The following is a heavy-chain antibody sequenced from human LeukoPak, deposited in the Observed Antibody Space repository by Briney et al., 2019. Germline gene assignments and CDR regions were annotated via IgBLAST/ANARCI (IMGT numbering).Heavy chain of an antibody. CDR3: ARDFSGASRIDY. D-gene: IGHD1-26*01. V-gene: IGHV3-30*03. CDR1: GFTFSSCA. J-gene: IGHJ4*02. CDR2: ISYDGSNK. Sequence: GGSLRLSCAASGFTFSSCAMHWVRQAPGRGLEWVAVISYDGSNKYYADSVKGRFTISRDNSKNTLYLQMNSLRGEDTAVYYCARDFSGASRIDYWGQGTLVTVSS.